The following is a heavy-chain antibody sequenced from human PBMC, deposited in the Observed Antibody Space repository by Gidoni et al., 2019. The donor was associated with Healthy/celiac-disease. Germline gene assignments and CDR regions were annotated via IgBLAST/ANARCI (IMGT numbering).Heavy chain of an antibody. CDR2: IIPIFGTA. V-gene: IGHV1-69*01. J-gene: IGHJ6*02. D-gene: IGHD3-3*01. CDR3: ASPGGLRKEYDFWSGYGMDV. CDR1: LGTFSSYA. Sequence: QVQLVQSGAEVHKPGSSVKVSCTASLGTFSSYAISWVRQAPGQGREWMGGIIPIFGTANYAQKFQGRVTSTADESTSTAYMELSSLRSEDTAVYYCASPGGLRKEYDFWSGYGMDVWGQGTTVTVSS.